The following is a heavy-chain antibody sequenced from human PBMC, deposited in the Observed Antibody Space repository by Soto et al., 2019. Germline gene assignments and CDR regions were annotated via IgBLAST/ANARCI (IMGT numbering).Heavy chain of an antibody. CDR2: INHSGST. CDR1: GESLSGFY. V-gene: IGHV4-34*01. Sequence: SETLSLTCAVYGESLSGFYWNWIRQPPGKGLEWIGEINHSGSTNYNPSLKSRVTISVDTSKNQFSLKLASVIAADTAVYYCARSRIVGVSPFAYWSQGTPVTVSS. D-gene: IGHD1-26*01. CDR3: ARSRIVGVSPFAY. J-gene: IGHJ4*02.